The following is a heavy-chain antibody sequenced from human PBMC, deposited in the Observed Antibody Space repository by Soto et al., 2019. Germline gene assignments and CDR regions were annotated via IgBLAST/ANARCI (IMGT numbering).Heavy chain of an antibody. CDR1: GGSISSGAYY. V-gene: IGHV4-31*03. CDR2: IYYSGSP. Sequence: QVQLQESGPGLVKPSQTLSLTCSVSGGSISSGAYYWSWIRQHPGKGLAWIGYIYYSGSPYYNPSLTSRVTISVDTSKNQFSLKLNSVTAADTAVYYCARERAGDRSGYYLDSWGQGTLVTVSA. J-gene: IGHJ4*02. CDR3: ARERAGDRSGYYLDS. D-gene: IGHD3-22*01.